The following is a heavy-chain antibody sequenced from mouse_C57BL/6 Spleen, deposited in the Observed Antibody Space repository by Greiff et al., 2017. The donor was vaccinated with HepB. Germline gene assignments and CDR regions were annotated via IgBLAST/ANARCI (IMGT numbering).Heavy chain of an antibody. CDR2: IDPSDSYT. CDR1: GYTFTSYW. Sequence: VQLQQSGAELVMPGASVKLSCKASGYTFTSYWMHWVKQRPGQGLEWIGEIDPSDSYTNYNQKFKGKSTLTVDKSSSTAYMQLSSLTSEDSAVYYCARMRDGYFDYWGQGTTLTVSS. V-gene: IGHV1-69*01. D-gene: IGHD2-3*01. J-gene: IGHJ2*01. CDR3: ARMRDGYFDY.